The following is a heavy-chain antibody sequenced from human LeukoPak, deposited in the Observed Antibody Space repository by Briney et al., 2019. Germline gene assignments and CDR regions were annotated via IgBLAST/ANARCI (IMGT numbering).Heavy chain of an antibody. J-gene: IGHJ4*02. D-gene: IGHD5-12*01. CDR2: INPNSGGK. Sequence: GASVNVSCKASGYTFTGYYMHGVRQAPGQGLEGMGWINPNSGGKNYAQKFQGRVTMTRDTSISTAYMELSRLRSDDTAVYYCAREAILSYSGYDIYYFDYWGQGTLVTVSS. CDR1: GYTFTGYY. CDR3: AREAILSYSGYDIYYFDY. V-gene: IGHV1-2*02.